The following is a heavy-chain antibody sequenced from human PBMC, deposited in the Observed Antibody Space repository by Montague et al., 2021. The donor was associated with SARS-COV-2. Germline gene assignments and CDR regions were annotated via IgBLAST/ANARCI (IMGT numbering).Heavy chain of an antibody. D-gene: IGHD3-22*01. CDR1: GGSITNNIDY. CDR2: IYYTGNT. Sequence: SETLSLTCTVSGGSITNNIDYWAWIRQPPGKGLEWIGSIYYTGNTYYNPSLKSRVTISVVPSKNHFTLKLSSVTAAETAVYYCARLKRYFDSSGSPSAFDFWGQGTKVTVSS. J-gene: IGHJ3*01. CDR3: ARLKRYFDSSGSPSAFDF. V-gene: IGHV4-39*02.